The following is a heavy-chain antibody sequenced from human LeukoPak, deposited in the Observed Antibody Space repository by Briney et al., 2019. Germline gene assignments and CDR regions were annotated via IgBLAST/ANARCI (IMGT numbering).Heavy chain of an antibody. V-gene: IGHV3-21*01. J-gene: IGHJ4*02. CDR1: GFTFNTYA. D-gene: IGHD2-15*01. Sequence: GGSLRLSCAASGFTFNTYAMNWVRQAPGKGLEWVSSMTTISTLMYYAASVKGRFSISRDNAKNSLFLQMHSLRAEDTAVYYCATSFPYCSSGTCALGGQGTLVTVSS. CDR3: ATSFPYCSSGTCAL. CDR2: MTTISTLM.